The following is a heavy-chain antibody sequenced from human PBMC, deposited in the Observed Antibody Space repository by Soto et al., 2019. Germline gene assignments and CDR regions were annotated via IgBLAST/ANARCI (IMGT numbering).Heavy chain of an antibody. D-gene: IGHD2-15*01. CDR2: IIPIFGTA. CDR1: GGTFSSYA. J-gene: IGHJ6*02. CDR3: AGDCSGGSCYTKEYYYYGMDV. V-gene: IGHV1-69*13. Sequence: ASVKVSCKASGGTFSSYAISWVRQAPGQGLEWMGGIIPIFGTANYAQKFQGRVTITADESTSTAYMELSSLRSEDTAVYYCAGDCSGGSCYTKEYYYYGMDVWGQGTTVTVSS.